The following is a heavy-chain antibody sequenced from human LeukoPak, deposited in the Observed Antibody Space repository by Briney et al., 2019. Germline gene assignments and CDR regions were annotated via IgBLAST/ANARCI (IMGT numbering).Heavy chain of an antibody. Sequence: SETLSLACTVSGGSISSSYYYWGWIRQPPGKGLEWIGSIYSSGSTYYNPSLKSRVTISVDTSKNQFSLKLSSVTSADTAVYYCASASLNIYAFDIWGQGTMVTVSS. V-gene: IGHV4-39*01. CDR1: GGSISSSYYY. CDR3: ASASLNIYAFDI. D-gene: IGHD2/OR15-2a*01. J-gene: IGHJ3*02. CDR2: IYSSGST.